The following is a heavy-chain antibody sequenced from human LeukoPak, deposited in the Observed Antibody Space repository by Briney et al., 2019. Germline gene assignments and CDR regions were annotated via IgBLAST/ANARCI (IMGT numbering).Heavy chain of an antibody. CDR3: ARAGMRRPYDC. Sequence: AGGSLRLSCAVSGFTVSSNYMSWVRQAPGKGLEWVSVIYDIGNTYYADCVKGRPTISRDTSKHTVYLQMNSLTTEDTAVYYCARAGMRRPYDCWGQGALVTVSS. V-gene: IGHV3-53*01. CDR1: GFTVSSNY. CDR2: IYDIGNT. D-gene: IGHD1-14*01. J-gene: IGHJ4*02.